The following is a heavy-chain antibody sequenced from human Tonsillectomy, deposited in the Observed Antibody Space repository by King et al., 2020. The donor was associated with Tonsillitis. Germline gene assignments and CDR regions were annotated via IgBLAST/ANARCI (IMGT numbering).Heavy chain of an antibody. V-gene: IGHV3-30-3*01. J-gene: IGHJ6*02. CDR2: ISYDGSNK. Sequence: VQLVESGGGVVQPGRSLRLSCAASGFTFSSYAMHWVRQAPGKGLEWVAVISYDGSNKYYADSVKGRFTISRDNSKNTLYLQMNSLRAEDTAVYYCAREAMWVWYYYGMDVWSQGTTVTVSS. CDR1: GFTFSSYA. D-gene: IGHD1-26*01. CDR3: AREAMWVWYYYGMDV.